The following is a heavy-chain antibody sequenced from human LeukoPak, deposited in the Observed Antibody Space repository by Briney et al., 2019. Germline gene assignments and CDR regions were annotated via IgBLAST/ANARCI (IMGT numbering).Heavy chain of an antibody. CDR3: ARVRRTYFDY. V-gene: IGHV4-59*01. CDR2: FYDSGST. CDR1: VDSINSYY. Sequence: SETPSLTCSVSVDSINSYYWTWIRQPPGKGLEWIGYFYDSGSTNYNPSLKSRVTISVDTSKNLLSLKLASVTAADTAVYYCARVRRTYFDYWGQGTLVTVSS. J-gene: IGHJ4*02.